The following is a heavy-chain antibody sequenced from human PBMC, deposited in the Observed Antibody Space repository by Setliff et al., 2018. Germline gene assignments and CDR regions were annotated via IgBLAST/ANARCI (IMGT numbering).Heavy chain of an antibody. J-gene: IGHJ4*02. D-gene: IGHD5-12*01. CDR2: VYYSGVA. CDR3: ARGGTFRYFDY. V-gene: IGHV4-59*01. CDR1: GGSISTYY. Sequence: SETLSLTCTVSGGSISTYYWSWIRQPPGKGLEWIGYVYYSGVANYSPSLKSRLTISVDTSKNQFSLKLRSVTAADTAVYYCARGGTFRYFDYWGQGTPVTAPQ.